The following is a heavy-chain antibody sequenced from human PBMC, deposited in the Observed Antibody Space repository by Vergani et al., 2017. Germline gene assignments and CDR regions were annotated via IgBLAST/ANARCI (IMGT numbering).Heavy chain of an antibody. Sequence: QVQLEESGPGLVKPSETLSLTCTVSGGSFNTYYWSWIRQSPGKGLEWIGYIYSTGSTNYNPSLNSRVTMSVDTSKNQFSLKLRSVTAADTAVYYCARDAMRAEVDTLLDWYFDLWGRGTLVTVSS. J-gene: IGHJ2*01. CDR3: ARDAMRAEVDTLLDWYFDL. CDR1: GGSFNTYY. V-gene: IGHV4-59*13. CDR2: IYSTGST. D-gene: IGHD1-26*01.